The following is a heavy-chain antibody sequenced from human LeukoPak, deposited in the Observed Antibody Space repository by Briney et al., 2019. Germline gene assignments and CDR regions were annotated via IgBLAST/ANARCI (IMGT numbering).Heavy chain of an antibody. Sequence: GGSLRLSCAASGFXFHDYDMSWVRQSPGKGLEWVSGINWNGDRTGYADSVKGRFTISRDNAKKSLYLQMNSLRAEDTALYYCARRDYYGSGSPDFWGQGTLVTVSS. V-gene: IGHV3-20*04. D-gene: IGHD3-10*01. CDR2: INWNGDRT. CDR1: GFXFHDYD. J-gene: IGHJ4*02. CDR3: ARRDYYGSGSPDF.